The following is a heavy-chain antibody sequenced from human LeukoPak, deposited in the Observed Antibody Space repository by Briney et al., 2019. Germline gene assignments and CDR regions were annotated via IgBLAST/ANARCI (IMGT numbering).Heavy chain of an antibody. D-gene: IGHD3-10*01. V-gene: IGHV3-7*01. Sequence: GGSLRLSCAASGFTLSSYWMTWIRQAPGKGLEWVANNKEDGTDKYYVDSVKSRFTISRDNTKNSLFLQLNSLRAEDTAVYYCVRDRGWFHFDLWGQGTLVTVSS. CDR2: NKEDGTDK. J-gene: IGHJ4*02. CDR1: GFTLSSYW. CDR3: VRDRGWFHFDL.